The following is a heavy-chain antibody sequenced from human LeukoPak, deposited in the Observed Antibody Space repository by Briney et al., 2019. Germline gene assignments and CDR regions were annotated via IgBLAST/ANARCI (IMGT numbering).Heavy chain of an antibody. D-gene: IGHD2-21*02. V-gene: IGHV3-7*03. CDR2: INRDGSKN. CDR1: EFTFGSYW. J-gene: IGHJ3*01. Sequence: GGSLRLSCAASEFTFGSYWMTWVRQAPGKGLEWVANINRDGSKNHLVDPVKGRFTISRDNAKNFLYLQMNSLRVEETAVYFCARDSSQYCGDDCYFDDFDLWGQGTMVTVSS. CDR3: ARDSSQYCGDDCYFDDFDL.